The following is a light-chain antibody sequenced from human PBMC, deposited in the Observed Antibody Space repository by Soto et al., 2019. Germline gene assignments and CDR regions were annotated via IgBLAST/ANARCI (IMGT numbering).Light chain of an antibody. CDR1: TGAVTSGHY. CDR3: LLSYSGARPWV. Sequence: QAVVTQEPSLTVSPVGTVTLTCGSSTGAVTSGHYPYWFQQKPGQAPRTLIYDASNKHSWTPARFSGSLLGGKAALTLSGAQPEDEAEYYCLLSYSGARPWVFGGGTQLPVL. J-gene: IGLJ3*02. CDR2: DAS. V-gene: IGLV7-46*01.